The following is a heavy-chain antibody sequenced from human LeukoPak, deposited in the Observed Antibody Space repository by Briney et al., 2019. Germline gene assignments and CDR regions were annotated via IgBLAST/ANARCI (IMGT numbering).Heavy chain of an antibody. CDR3: ARWGAYTIGDYGDCDY. CDR2: IYYSGST. V-gene: IGHV4-39*01. J-gene: IGHJ4*02. D-gene: IGHD4-17*01. Sequence: PSETLSLTCTVSGGSISSSSYYWGWIRQPPGKGLELIGSIYYSGSTYYNPSLTSRVTISVDTSKNQYSLNLSSVTAADTAVYYFARWGAYTIGDYGDCDYWGQGTLVTVSS. CDR1: GGSISSSSYY.